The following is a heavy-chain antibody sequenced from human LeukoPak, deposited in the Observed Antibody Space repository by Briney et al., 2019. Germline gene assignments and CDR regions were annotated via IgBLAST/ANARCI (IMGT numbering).Heavy chain of an antibody. V-gene: IGHV1-18*04. CDR1: GYTFTSYG. Sequence: ASVKVSCKASGYTFTSYGIAWVRQAPGEGLEWMGGISTYNGNTNYAQKFQGRVTMTSGTSSSTAYMELRSLRSDDTAVYYCARTHDYGDNLIDYWGQGTLVTVSS. J-gene: IGHJ4*02. CDR3: ARTHDYGDNLIDY. D-gene: IGHD4-17*01. CDR2: ISTYNGNT.